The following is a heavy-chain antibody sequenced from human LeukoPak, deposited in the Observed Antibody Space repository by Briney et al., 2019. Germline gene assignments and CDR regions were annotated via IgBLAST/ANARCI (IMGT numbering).Heavy chain of an antibody. V-gene: IGHV1-8*01. Sequence: ASVKVSCKASGYTFTNYDINWVRQATGQGLEWMGWMNPNSGNTGYAQKFQGRVTMTRNTSISTAYMELSSLRSEDTAVYYCARGLNYYYGSGGYLLDYWGQGTLVTVSS. D-gene: IGHD3-10*01. CDR2: MNPNSGNT. CDR3: ARGLNYYYGSGGYLLDY. J-gene: IGHJ4*02. CDR1: GYTFTNYD.